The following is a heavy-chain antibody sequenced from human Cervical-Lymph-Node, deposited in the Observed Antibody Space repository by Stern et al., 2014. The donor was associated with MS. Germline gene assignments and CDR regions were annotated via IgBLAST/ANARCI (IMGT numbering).Heavy chain of an antibody. V-gene: IGHV1-18*01. Sequence: QVQLVESGAEVKKPGASVKVSCKASGYTFTSYGISWVRQAPGQGLEWMGWISAYNGNTNYAQKLQGRVTMTTDTSTSPAYMELRSLRSDDTAVYYCARDRGNAMTAYGMDVWGQGTTVTVSS. D-gene: IGHD2-21*02. CDR1: GYTFTSYG. J-gene: IGHJ6*02. CDR3: ARDRGNAMTAYGMDV. CDR2: ISAYNGNT.